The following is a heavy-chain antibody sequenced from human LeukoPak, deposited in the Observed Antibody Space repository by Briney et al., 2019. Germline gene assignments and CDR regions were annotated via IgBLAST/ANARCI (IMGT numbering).Heavy chain of an antibody. D-gene: IGHD2-2*01. CDR1: GGSISSYY. V-gene: IGHV4-59*01. CDR2: IYYSGST. CDR3: ARGGEDIVVVPAAMENWFDP. J-gene: IGHJ5*02. Sequence: SETLSLTCTVSGGSISSYYWSWIRQPPGKGLEWIGYIYYSGSTNYNPSLKSRVTISVDTSKNQFSLKLSSVTAADTAVYYCARGGEDIVVVPAAMENWFDPWGQGTLVTVSS.